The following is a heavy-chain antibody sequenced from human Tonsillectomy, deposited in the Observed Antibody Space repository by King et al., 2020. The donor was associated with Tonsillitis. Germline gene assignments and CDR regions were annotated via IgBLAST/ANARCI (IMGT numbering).Heavy chain of an antibody. J-gene: IGHJ3*02. V-gene: IGHV4-39*01. CDR3: ASYPFGVVIIGYAFDI. CDR2: IYYSGST. D-gene: IGHD3-3*01. Sequence: QLQESGPGLVKPSETLSLTCTGSGGSISSSSYYWGWIRQPPGKGLEWIGSIYYSGSTYFNPALKSRVTITVDSSKNQFSLKLSSVTAADTAVYYCASYPFGVVIIGYAFDIWGQGTMVTVSS. CDR1: GGSISSSSYY.